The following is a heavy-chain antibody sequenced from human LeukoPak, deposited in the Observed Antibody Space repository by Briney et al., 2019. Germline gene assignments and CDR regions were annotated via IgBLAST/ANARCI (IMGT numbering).Heavy chain of an antibody. J-gene: IGHJ2*01. V-gene: IGHV4-30-4*01. D-gene: IGHD4-23*01. CDR1: GGSISSGDYY. CDR2: IYYSGST. CDR3: ATEGGNRIWYFDL. Sequence: PSETLSLTCTVSGGSISSGDYYWSWIRQPPGKGLEWIGYIYYSGSTYYNPSLKSRVTISVDTSKNQFSLKLSSVTAADTAVYYCATEGGNRIWYFDLWGRGTLVTVSS.